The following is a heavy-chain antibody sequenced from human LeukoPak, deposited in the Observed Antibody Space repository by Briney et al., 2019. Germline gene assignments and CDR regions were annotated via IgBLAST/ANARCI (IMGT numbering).Heavy chain of an antibody. Sequence: PWASVKVSCKTSGYTFSSYGITWVRQAPGQGLEWMGWINPNSGGTNYAQKFQGRVTMTRDTSISTAYMELSRLRSDDTAVYYCARDRNPTPFTFGGVIAPGYWGQGTLVTVSS. CDR2: INPNSGGT. CDR3: ARDRNPTPFTFGGVIAPGY. D-gene: IGHD3-16*02. J-gene: IGHJ4*02. V-gene: IGHV1-2*02. CDR1: GYTFSSYG.